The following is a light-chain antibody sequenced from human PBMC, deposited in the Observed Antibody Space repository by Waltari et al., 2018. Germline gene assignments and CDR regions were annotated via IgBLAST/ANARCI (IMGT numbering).Light chain of an antibody. J-gene: IGKJ5*01. V-gene: IGKV4-1*01. Sequence: DIVMTQSPDSLAVSLGERATINCKSSQSILSTSNNKNYLVWYQQKPGQPPKLLIYWASTRESGVPDRFSGSGSGTDFTLTISSLQAEDVAVYYCQQYYSSLITFGQGIRLEIK. CDR1: QSILSTSNNKNY. CDR3: QQYYSSLIT. CDR2: WAS.